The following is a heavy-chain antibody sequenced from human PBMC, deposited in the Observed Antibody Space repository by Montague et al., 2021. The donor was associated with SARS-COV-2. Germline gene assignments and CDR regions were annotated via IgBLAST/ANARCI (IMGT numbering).Heavy chain of an antibody. J-gene: IGHJ3*02. CDR2: IDWDDDK. Sequence: PPLVKPTQTLTLTCTFSGFSLSTSGMCVSWIRQPPGKALEWLARIDWDDDKYYSTSQKTRLTISKDTSKNQVVLTMANMDPVDTATYYCARGYYDILTGYLDAFDIWGQGTMVTVSS. CDR3: ARGYYDILTGYLDAFDI. CDR1: GFSLSTSGMC. V-gene: IGHV2-70*11. D-gene: IGHD3-9*01.